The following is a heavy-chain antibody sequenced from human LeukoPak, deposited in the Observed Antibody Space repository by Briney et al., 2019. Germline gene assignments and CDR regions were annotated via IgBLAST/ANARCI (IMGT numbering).Heavy chain of an antibody. CDR1: GYTFTSYG. CDR2: ISAYNGNT. D-gene: IGHD2-15*01. CDR3: ARDTTDSWAAATYFDY. Sequence: GASVKVSCKASGYTFTSYGISWVRQAPGQGLEWMGWISAYNGNTNYAQKLQGRATMTTDTSTSTAYMELRSLRSDDTAVYYCARDTTDSWAAATYFDYWGQGTLVTVSS. V-gene: IGHV1-18*01. J-gene: IGHJ4*02.